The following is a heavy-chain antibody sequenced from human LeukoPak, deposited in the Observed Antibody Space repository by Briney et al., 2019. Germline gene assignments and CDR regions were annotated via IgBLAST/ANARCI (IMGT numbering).Heavy chain of an antibody. CDR2: IIPILGIA. D-gene: IGHD2-21*02. V-gene: IGHV1-69*04. CDR1: GGTFSSYA. CDR3: ANLAYCGGDCSTTFDY. Sequence: ASVKVSCKASGGTFSSYAISWVRQAPGQGLEWMGRIIPILGIANCAQKFQGRVTITADKSTSTAYMELSSLRSEDTAVYYCANLAYCGGDCSTTFDYWGQGTLVTVSS. J-gene: IGHJ4*02.